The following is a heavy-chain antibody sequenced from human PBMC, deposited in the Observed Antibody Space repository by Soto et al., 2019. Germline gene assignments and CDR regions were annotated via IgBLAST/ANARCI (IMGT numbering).Heavy chain of an antibody. CDR1: GFTFSTYA. CDR3: AKGGDGYCSTTSCLFHIDY. J-gene: IGHJ4*02. D-gene: IGHD2-2*01. V-gene: IGHV3-23*01. Sequence: EVQLLECGGGLVQTGGSLRLSCAASGFTFSTYAMSWVRQAPGKGLEWVSTISGSADATFYADSVKGRFAIFRDNSRTMFYLQRNSLRAEDTAVYYCAKGGDGYCSTTSCLFHIDYWGPGTLATVSS. CDR2: ISGSADAT.